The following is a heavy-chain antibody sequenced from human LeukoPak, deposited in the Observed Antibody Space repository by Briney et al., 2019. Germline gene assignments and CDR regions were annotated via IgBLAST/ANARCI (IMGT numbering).Heavy chain of an antibody. CDR1: RGSISNYY. Sequence: PSETLSLTCTVFRGSISNYYWSWIRQPPGKGLEWIGYIYNSGSTDYNPSLKSRVTISVDTSKNEFSLKLRSVTAADTAVYYCARSPTLYHFDWWGQGTLVTVSS. J-gene: IGHJ4*02. CDR3: ARSPTLYHFDW. D-gene: IGHD2-2*02. CDR2: IYNSGST. V-gene: IGHV4-59*08.